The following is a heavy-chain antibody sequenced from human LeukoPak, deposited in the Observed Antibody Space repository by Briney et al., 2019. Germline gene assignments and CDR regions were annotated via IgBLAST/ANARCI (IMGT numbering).Heavy chain of an antibody. CDR1: GYSISSGYC. D-gene: IGHD3-22*01. CDR3: ARDLNYYDSSGFWDY. J-gene: IGHJ4*02. CDR2: IYHSGST. V-gene: IGHV4-38-2*02. Sequence: SETLSLTCAVSGYSISSGYCWGWIRQPPGKGLEWIGSIYHSGSTYYNPSLKSRVTISVDTSKNQFSLKLSSVTAADTAVYYCARDLNYYDSSGFWDYWGQGTLVTVSS.